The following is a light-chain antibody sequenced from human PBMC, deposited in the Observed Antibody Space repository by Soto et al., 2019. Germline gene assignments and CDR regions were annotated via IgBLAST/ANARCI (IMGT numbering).Light chain of an antibody. CDR3: QSYDGGMSGYG. CDR2: GIT. V-gene: IGLV1-40*01. J-gene: IGLJ1*01. CDR1: GSNLGAGFD. Sequence: QSVLTQPPSVSGAPGQRVTISCTGSGSNLGAGFDVHWYQHLPGTAPKLLIYGITNRPSGVPDRFSGSKSGTSASLAITGLEADDEAYYFCQSYDGGMSGYGFGTWTKVTVL.